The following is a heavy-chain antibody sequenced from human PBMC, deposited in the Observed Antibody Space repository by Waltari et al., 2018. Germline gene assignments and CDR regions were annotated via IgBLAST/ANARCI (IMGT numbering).Heavy chain of an antibody. J-gene: IGHJ3*01. CDR3: ARAGLLGAFDV. CDR2: INNDGSST. CDR1: GFTFSPSW. V-gene: IGHV3-74*03. Sequence: EVQLVESGGGLVQPGGSLRLSCAASGFTFSPSWIHGVLQLPGKGLMWVSRINNDGSSTVYADSVKGRFTIARDDAKNTVSLQMNNLSAEDTALYYCARAGLLGAFDVWGQGTMVTVSS. D-gene: IGHD2-15*01.